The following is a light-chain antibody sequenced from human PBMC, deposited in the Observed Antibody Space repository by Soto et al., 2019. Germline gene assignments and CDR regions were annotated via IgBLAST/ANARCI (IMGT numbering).Light chain of an antibody. CDR1: SSNLGAGYD. CDR3: QAYDYSLTASV. Sequence: QSVLTQPPSGSGAPGQRVTLPCTGNSSNLGAGYDVHWYQQLPGTAPKLVIYGNRNRPSGVPERFSGSKSGTSASLAITGLQADDEGDYYCQAYDYSLTASVFGGGTKLTVL. CDR2: GNR. V-gene: IGLV1-40*01. J-gene: IGLJ3*02.